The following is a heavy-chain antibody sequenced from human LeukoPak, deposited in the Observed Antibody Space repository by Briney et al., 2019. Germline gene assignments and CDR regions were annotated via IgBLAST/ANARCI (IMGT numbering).Heavy chain of an antibody. CDR1: GYTFTTYN. V-gene: IGHV1-18*01. D-gene: IGHD1-26*01. Sequence: ASVRVSCKTSGYTFTTYNIAWVRQAPGQGLEWVGWVSTCNGNTDYAQTVQGRVAMTTDTSTNTAYMDLRSLRPDDTAVYYCARPHSLGGSFYVFDYWGQGTLITVSS. CDR3: ARPHSLGGSFYVFDY. J-gene: IGHJ4*02. CDR2: VSTCNGNT.